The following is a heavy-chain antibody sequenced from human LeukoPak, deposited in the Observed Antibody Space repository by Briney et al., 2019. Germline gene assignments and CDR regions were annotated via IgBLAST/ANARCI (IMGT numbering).Heavy chain of an antibody. CDR2: IIPIFGTA. D-gene: IGHD3-10*01. Sequence: GASVKVSCKASGYTFTSYYMHWVRQAPGQGLEWMGGIIPIFGTANYAQKFQGRVTMTRDTSTSTVYMELSSLRSEDTAVYYCARDPMVRGASLGFDPWGQGTLVTVSS. J-gene: IGHJ5*02. CDR3: ARDPMVRGASLGFDP. CDR1: GYTFTSYY. V-gene: IGHV1-46*01.